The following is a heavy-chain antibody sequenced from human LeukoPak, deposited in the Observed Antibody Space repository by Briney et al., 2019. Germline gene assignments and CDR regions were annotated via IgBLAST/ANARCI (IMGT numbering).Heavy chain of an antibody. CDR1: GFTFDDYA. V-gene: IGHV3-9*01. D-gene: IGHD6-19*01. J-gene: IGHJ4*02. Sequence: PGGSLRLSCAASGFTFDDYAMHWVRQAPGKGLEWVSGISWNSGSTGYADSVKGRFTISRDNAKNSLYLQMNSLRAEDTALYYCAKSVSGPAPAGISGWYYFDYWGQGTLVTVSS. CDR3: AKSVSGPAPAGISGWYYFDY. CDR2: ISWNSGST.